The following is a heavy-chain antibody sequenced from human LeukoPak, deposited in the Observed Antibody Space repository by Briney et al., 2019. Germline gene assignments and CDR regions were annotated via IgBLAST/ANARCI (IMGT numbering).Heavy chain of an antibody. V-gene: IGHV1-46*01. CDR2: INPSGGST. D-gene: IGHD3-10*01. CDR1: GYTFTSYY. J-gene: IGHJ4*02. CDR3: ARVGLSPRSGCYSSSFDY. Sequence: ASVKVSCKASGYTFTSYYMHWVRQAPGQGLEWMGIINPSGGSTSYAQKFQGRVTMTRDTSTSTVYIELSSLRSEDTAVYYCARVGLSPRSGCYSSSFDYWGQGTLVTVSS.